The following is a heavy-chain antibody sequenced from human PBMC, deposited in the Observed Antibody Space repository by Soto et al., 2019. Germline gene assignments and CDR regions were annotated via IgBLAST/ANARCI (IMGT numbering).Heavy chain of an antibody. V-gene: IGHV4-59*01. CDR1: GGSISSYY. J-gene: IGHJ5*02. Sequence: QVQLQESGPGLVKPSETLSLTCTVSGGSISSYYWSWIRQPPGKGLEWIGYIYYSGSTNYNPSLKSRVTISVDTSKNQFSLKLSSVTAADTAVYYCARGVTIFGVVIIGWCDPWGQGTLVTVSS. D-gene: IGHD3-3*01. CDR3: ARGVTIFGVVIIGWCDP. CDR2: IYYSGST.